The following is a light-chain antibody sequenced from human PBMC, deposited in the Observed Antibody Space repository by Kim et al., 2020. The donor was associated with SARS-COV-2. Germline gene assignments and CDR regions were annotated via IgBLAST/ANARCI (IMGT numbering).Light chain of an antibody. Sequence: VSPGDSDTLTCRESQEVSSNLAWYQQHPGQPPRLLIYGASTSASGIPARFSGSGSGTEFTLTINSLQSEDFAVYYCQQYNNWSTVTFGKETNWRS. V-gene: IGKV3-15*01. CDR2: GAS. CDR3: QQYNNWSTVT. J-gene: IGKJ2*01. CDR1: QEVSSN.